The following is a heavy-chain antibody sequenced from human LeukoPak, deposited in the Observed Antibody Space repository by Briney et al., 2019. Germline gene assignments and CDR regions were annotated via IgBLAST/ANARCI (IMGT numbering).Heavy chain of an antibody. CDR3: ARGGGDCVLYY. CDR1: GGSISSGGYS. Sequence: SQTLSLTCAVSGGSISSGGYSWSWIRQPPGKGLEWIGYIYHSGSTYYNPSPKSRVTISVDRSKNQFSLKLSSVTAADTAVYYCARGGGDCVLYYWGQGTLVTVSS. J-gene: IGHJ4*02. CDR2: IYHSGST. D-gene: IGHD2-21*02. V-gene: IGHV4-30-2*01.